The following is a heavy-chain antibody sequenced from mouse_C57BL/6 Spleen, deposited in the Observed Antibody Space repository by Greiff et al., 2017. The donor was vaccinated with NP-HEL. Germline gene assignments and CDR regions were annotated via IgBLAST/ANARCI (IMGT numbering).Heavy chain of an antibody. CDR3: TRITTVNYFDY. CDR2: IRNKANNHAT. Sequence: EVKLMESGGGLVQPGGSMKLSCAASGFTFSDAWMDWVRQSPEKGLEWVAEIRNKANNHATYYAESVKGRFTISRDDSKSSVYLQMNSLRAEDTGIYYCTRITTVNYFDYWGQGTTLTVSS. D-gene: IGHD1-1*01. CDR1: GFTFSDAW. V-gene: IGHV6-6*01. J-gene: IGHJ2*01.